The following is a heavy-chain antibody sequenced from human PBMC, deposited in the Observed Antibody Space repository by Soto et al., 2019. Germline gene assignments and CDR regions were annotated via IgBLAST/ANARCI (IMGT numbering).Heavy chain of an antibody. Sequence: QVQLVQSGAEVKKPGSSVKVSCKASGGTFSSYAISWVRQAPGQGLEWMGGIIPIFGTANYAQKFQGRVTITADESTSTAYMELSSLRSEDTAVYYFARGLSSGYSFSRDDAFDIWGQGTMVTVSS. CDR1: GGTFSSYA. D-gene: IGHD5-18*01. J-gene: IGHJ3*02. CDR3: ARGLSSGYSFSRDDAFDI. CDR2: IIPIFGTA. V-gene: IGHV1-69*12.